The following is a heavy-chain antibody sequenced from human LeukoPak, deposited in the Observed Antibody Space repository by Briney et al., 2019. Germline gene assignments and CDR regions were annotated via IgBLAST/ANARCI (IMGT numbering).Heavy chain of an antibody. V-gene: IGHV4-39*07. CDR2: IYYSGRT. Sequence: SETLSLTCTVSGGSISSSSYYWGWIRQPPGKGLEWIGSIYYSGRTYYNPSLKSRVTISVDTSKNQYSLKLSSVSAADTAVYYCARDRGIMTTFGGVIAKGAHYWGQGTLVTVSS. CDR3: ARDRGIMTTFGGVIAKGAHY. D-gene: IGHD3-16*02. J-gene: IGHJ4*02. CDR1: GGSISSSSYY.